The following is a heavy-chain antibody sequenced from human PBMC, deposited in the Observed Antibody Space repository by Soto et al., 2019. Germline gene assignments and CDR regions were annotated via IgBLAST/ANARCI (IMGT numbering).Heavy chain of an antibody. J-gene: IGHJ4*02. CDR1: GFTFSSYG. CDR3: AKDTSGGVVNLACDY. V-gene: IGHV3-30*18. Sequence: PGGSLRLSCAASGFTFSSYGMHWVRQTPGKGLEWVALISYDERNKYYSASVKGRFTISRDNSKNTLYLQMNTLRAEDTAVYYCAKDTSGGVVNLACDYWGQGTLVPVSS. CDR2: ISYDERNK. D-gene: IGHD1-26*01.